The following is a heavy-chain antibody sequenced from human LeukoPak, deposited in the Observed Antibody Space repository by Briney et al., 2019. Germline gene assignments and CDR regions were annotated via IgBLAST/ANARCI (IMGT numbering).Heavy chain of an antibody. Sequence: SETLSLTCTVSGGSISSGSYYWSWIRQPAGKGLEWIGRIYTSGSTNYNPSLKSRVTISVDRSKNQFSLKLSPVTPAHTPVYHCARGSGNDYYGSGPIDKWFDPWGQAT. V-gene: IGHV4-61*02. D-gene: IGHD3-10*01. J-gene: IGHJ5*02. CDR3: ARGSGNDYYGSGPIDKWFDP. CDR2: IYTSGST. CDR1: GGSISSGSYY.